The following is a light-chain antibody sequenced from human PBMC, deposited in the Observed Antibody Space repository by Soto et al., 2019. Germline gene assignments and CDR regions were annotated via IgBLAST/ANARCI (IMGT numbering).Light chain of an antibody. J-gene: IGKJ5*01. V-gene: IGKV1-16*01. Sequence: DIQITQSPSSLSASVGDRVTITCRASRGVRYFLAWLQQKPGKAPKSLIFDASNLQSGVPSRFSGSGSGTEFTLTISSLQPEDFGTYYCQQYNDYPITFGQGTRLEIK. CDR3: QQYNDYPIT. CDR1: RGVRYF. CDR2: DAS.